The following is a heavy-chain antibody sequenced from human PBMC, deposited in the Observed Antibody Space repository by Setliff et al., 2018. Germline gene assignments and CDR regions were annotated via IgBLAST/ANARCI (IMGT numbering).Heavy chain of an antibody. CDR2: INNYNMNT. J-gene: IGHJ4*02. D-gene: IGHD2-8*01. CDR1: GSTFTDSI. Sequence: ASVKVSCKASGSTFTDSIVNWVRQAPGQGLEWMGWINNYNMNTNYPQKFLGRVTMTTDTSTSTAYMELRSLRPDDTAVYYCSRLVRFCTTSTCQGASASEHWGQGTLVTVS. CDR3: SRLVRFCTTSTCQGASASEH. V-gene: IGHV1-18*01.